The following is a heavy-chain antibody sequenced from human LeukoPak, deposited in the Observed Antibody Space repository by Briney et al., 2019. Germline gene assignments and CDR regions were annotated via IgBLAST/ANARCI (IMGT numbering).Heavy chain of an antibody. D-gene: IGHD6-19*01. J-gene: IGHJ3*02. Sequence: ASVKVSCKASGYTFTGYGISWVRQAPGQGLEWMGWISAYNGNTNYAQKLQGRVTMTTDTSTSTAYMELRSLRSDDTAVYYCARDRAPYSSGWYTREDDAFDIWGQGTMVTVSS. CDR1: GYTFTGYG. V-gene: IGHV1-18*01. CDR3: ARDRAPYSSGWYTREDDAFDI. CDR2: ISAYNGNT.